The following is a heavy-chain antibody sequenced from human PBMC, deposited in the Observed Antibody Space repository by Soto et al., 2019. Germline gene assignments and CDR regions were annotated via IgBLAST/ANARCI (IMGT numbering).Heavy chain of an antibody. CDR3: VRLVPATRAGDF. Sequence: QLQLQESGPGLVKPSETLSLTCTVSGGPITNSNYYWGWIRQPPGKGLEWIGRIFYDGSTYYTRSHQRRVPISVDTSMNLSSLKLTSVTAAETAVYYCVRLVPATRAGDFWGQGIRVSVSS. CDR2: IFYDGST. V-gene: IGHV4-39*02. D-gene: IGHD4-4*01. J-gene: IGHJ4*02. CDR1: GGPITNSNYY.